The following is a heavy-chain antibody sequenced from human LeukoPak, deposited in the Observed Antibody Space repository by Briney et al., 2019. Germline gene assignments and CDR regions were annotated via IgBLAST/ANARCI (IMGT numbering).Heavy chain of an antibody. D-gene: IGHD4-11*01. V-gene: IGHV3-48*03. CDR2: ISGSGDTI. Sequence: GGSLRLSCAASGFNFRSYEMNWVRQAPGKGLEWLSYISGSGDTIYYADSVKGRFSISRDNAKNSLYLQMNSLRAEDTAIYYCARDSFFDGNYNADFFDYWGQGTLVTVSS. J-gene: IGHJ4*02. CDR1: GFNFRSYE. CDR3: ARDSFFDGNYNADFFDY.